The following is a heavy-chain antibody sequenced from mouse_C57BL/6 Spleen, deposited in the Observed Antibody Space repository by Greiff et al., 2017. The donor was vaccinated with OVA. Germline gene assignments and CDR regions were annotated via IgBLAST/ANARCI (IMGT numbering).Heavy chain of an antibody. D-gene: IGHD1-1*01. CDR3: ARSDYGSSYGFAY. V-gene: IGHV8-12*01. Sequence: QVTLKVSGPGILQSSQTLSLTCYFSGFSLRTSGMGVSWIRQPSGKGLEWLAHIYWDDDMRYNPSLKRRLTTSKDTYRHQVFLKITSVDTAETATYYCARSDYGSSYGFAYWGQGTLVTVSA. CDR2: IYWDDDM. CDR1: GFSLRTSGMG. J-gene: IGHJ3*01.